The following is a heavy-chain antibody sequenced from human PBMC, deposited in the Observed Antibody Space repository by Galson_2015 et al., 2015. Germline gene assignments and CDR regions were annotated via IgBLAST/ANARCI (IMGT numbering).Heavy chain of an antibody. J-gene: IGHJ6*03. V-gene: IGHV3-30-3*01. CDR2: ISYDGSNK. D-gene: IGHD7-27*01. CDR3: ARDWARGNYYYYMDV. Sequence: SLRLSCAASGFTFSSYAMHWVRQAPGKGLEWVAVISYDGSNKYYADSVKGRFTISRDNSKNTLYLQMNSLRAEDTAVYNCARDWARGNYYYYMDVWGKGTTVTVSS. CDR1: GFTFSSYA.